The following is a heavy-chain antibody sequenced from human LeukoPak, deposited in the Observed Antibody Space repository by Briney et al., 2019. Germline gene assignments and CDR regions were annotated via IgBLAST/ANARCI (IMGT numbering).Heavy chain of an antibody. CDR1: GGSISSYY. J-gene: IGHJ3*02. Sequence: SETLSLTCTVSGGSISSYYWSWIRQPPGKGLEWIGYIYYSGSTNYNPSLKSRVTISVDTSKNQFSLKLSSVTAADTAVYYCARDQDYRGAFDIWGQGTMVTVSS. CDR2: IYYSGST. CDR3: ARDQDYRGAFDI. V-gene: IGHV4-59*01. D-gene: IGHD4-11*01.